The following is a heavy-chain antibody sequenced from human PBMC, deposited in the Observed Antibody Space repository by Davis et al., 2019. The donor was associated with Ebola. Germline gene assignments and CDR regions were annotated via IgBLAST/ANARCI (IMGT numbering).Heavy chain of an antibody. V-gene: IGHV3-73*01. J-gene: IGHJ5*02. D-gene: IGHD3-10*01. Sequence: GGSLRLSCAASGFTFSGSAMHWVRQASGKGLEWVGRIRSKANSYATAYAASVKGRFTISRDDSKNTAYLQMNSLKTEDAAVYYCTSSLSGVDPWGQGTLVTVSS. CDR2: IRSKANSYAT. CDR1: GFTFSGSA. CDR3: TSSLSGVDP.